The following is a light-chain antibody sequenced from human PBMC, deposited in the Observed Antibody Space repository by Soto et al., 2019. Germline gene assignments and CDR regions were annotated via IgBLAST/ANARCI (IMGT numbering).Light chain of an antibody. Sequence: IEMTQSPATLSLSPGERASLSCRASHSISNYLAWYQQKPGQAPRLLIYDASNRATGIPARFSGSESGTDFTLTISSLEPEDFAVYYCQQRSNWPITFGQGTRLEIK. CDR3: QQRSNWPIT. CDR2: DAS. V-gene: IGKV3-11*01. CDR1: HSISNY. J-gene: IGKJ5*01.